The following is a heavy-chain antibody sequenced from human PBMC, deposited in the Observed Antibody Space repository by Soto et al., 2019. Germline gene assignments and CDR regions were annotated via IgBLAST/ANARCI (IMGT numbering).Heavy chain of an antibody. D-gene: IGHD3-22*01. CDR2: ISYDGSNK. CDR1: GFTFSSYA. J-gene: IGHJ4*02. CDR3: AREGSGYYVGY. V-gene: IGHV3-30-3*01. Sequence: QVQLVESGGGVVQPGRSLRLSCAASGFTFSSYAMHWVRQAPGKGLEWVAVISYDGSNKYYADSVKGRFTISRDNSKNTLYLQMNSLRAEDTAVYYCAREGSGYYVGYWGQGTLVTVSS.